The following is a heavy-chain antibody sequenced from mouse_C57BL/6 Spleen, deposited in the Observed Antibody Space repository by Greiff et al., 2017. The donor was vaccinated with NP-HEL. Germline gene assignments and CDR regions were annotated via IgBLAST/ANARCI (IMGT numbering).Heavy chain of an antibody. CDR1: GFTFSSYA. CDR3: ARSYGSSDVPYYFDY. Sequence: EVQGVESGGGLVKPGGSLKLSCAASGFTFSSYAMSWVRQTPEKRLEWVATISDGGSYTYYPDNVKGRFTISRDNAKNNLYLQMSHLKSEDTAMYYWARSYGSSDVPYYFDYWGQGTTLTVAS. J-gene: IGHJ2*01. D-gene: IGHD1-1*01. V-gene: IGHV5-4*01. CDR2: ISDGGSYT.